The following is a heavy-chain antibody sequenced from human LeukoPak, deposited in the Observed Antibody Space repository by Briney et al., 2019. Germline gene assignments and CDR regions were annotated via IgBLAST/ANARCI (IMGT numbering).Heavy chain of an antibody. Sequence: ASVKVSCKASGYTFTGYYMHWVRQAPGQGLEWMGRINPNSGGTNYAQKFQGRVTMTRDTSISTAYMELSRLRSDGTAVYYCARRTRQWLVRDLLDYWGQGTLVTVSS. V-gene: IGHV1-2*06. CDR1: GYTFTGYY. J-gene: IGHJ4*02. CDR3: ARRTRQWLVRDLLDY. D-gene: IGHD6-19*01. CDR2: INPNSGGT.